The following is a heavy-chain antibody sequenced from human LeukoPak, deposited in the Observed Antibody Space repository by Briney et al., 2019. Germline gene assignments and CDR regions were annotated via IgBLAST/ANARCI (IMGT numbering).Heavy chain of an antibody. J-gene: IGHJ4*02. V-gene: IGHV4-4*07. CDR1: GGSITSYY. Sequence: PSETLSLTFPVSGGSITSYYWSWIRQPAGKGLEWIGRIYSSGSTNYDPSLKRRVTLSLDTSKNQFSLKLSSVTAADTAAYYCARSKAYYDSSGYANDCWGQGTLVTVSS. CDR2: IYSSGST. D-gene: IGHD3-22*01. CDR3: ARSKAYYDSSGYANDC.